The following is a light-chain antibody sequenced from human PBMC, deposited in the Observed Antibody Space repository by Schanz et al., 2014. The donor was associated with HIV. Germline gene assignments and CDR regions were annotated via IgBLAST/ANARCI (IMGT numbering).Light chain of an antibody. V-gene: IGLV2-14*01. CDR2: DVT. CDR3: SSYTTSSTLV. CDR1: SSDVGGYNY. Sequence: QSVLTQPPSASGSPGQSVTISCTGTSSDVGGYNYVSWYQQYPGKAPKLMIYDVTNRPSGVSNRFSGSKSGNTASLTISGLQADDEADYYCSSYTTSSTLVFGGGTKLTVL. J-gene: IGLJ2*01.